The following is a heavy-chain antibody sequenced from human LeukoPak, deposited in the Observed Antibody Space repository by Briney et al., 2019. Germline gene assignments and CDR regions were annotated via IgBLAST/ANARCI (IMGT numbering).Heavy chain of an antibody. J-gene: IGHJ5*02. Sequence: SETLSLTCTVSGGSIISGGYYWCCIRQHPGKVLEWVGYIYYRGSTYYNASLKSRVTISVDTSKNQFSLKLSSVTAADTAVYYCARDGGGTSNVAWFDPWGQGTLVTVSS. CDR2: IYYRGST. V-gene: IGHV4-31*03. D-gene: IGHD1-14*01. CDR3: ARDGGGTSNVAWFDP. CDR1: GGSIISGGYY.